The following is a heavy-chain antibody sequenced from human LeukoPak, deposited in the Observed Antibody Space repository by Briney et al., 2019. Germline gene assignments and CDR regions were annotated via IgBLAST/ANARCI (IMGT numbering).Heavy chain of an antibody. Sequence: GGSLRLSCAASGFTVSDNYMSWVRQAPGKGLEWVSVMYSGGDTYYANSVKGRFTFSRDISKDTLFLQMNGLTTEDAAMYYCARDAPQVPAAGVLASWGQGTLVTVSS. CDR3: ARDAPQVPAAGVLAS. J-gene: IGHJ5*02. CDR1: GFTVSDNY. D-gene: IGHD6-13*01. V-gene: IGHV3-53*01. CDR2: MYSGGDT.